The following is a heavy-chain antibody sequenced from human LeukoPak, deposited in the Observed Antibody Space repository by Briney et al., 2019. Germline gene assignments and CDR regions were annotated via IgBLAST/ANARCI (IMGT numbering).Heavy chain of an antibody. J-gene: IGHJ4*02. CDR1: GGTFSSYA. CDR3: ARGPTKYCSSTSCPEGS. CDR2: IIPIFGTA. V-gene: IGHV1-69*06. Sequence: ASVKVSCKASGGTFSSYAISWVRQAPGQGLEWMGGIIPIFGTANYAQKFQGRVTITADKSTSTAYMELRSLRSDDTAVYYCARGPTKYCSSTSCPEGSWGQGTLVTVSS. D-gene: IGHD2-2*01.